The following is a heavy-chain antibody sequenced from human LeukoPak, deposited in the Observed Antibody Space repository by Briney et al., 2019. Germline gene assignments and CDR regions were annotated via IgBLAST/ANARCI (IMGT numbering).Heavy chain of an antibody. V-gene: IGHV3-9*01. CDR2: ISWNSGSI. CDR1: GFTFDDYA. Sequence: PGGSLRLSCAASGFTFDDYAMHWVRQAPGKGLEWVSGISWNSGSIGYADSVKGRFTISRDNAKNSLYLQMNNLRAEDTALYYCAKDRGGAFRGVSFFDYWGQGTLVTVSS. J-gene: IGHJ4*02. D-gene: IGHD3-16*01. CDR3: AKDRGGAFRGVSFFDY.